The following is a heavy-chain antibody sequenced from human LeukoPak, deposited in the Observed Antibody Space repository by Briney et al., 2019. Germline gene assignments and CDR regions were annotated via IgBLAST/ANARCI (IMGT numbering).Heavy chain of an antibody. J-gene: IGHJ5*02. CDR1: GFIVSSIY. CDR3: AKGGFWFHP. V-gene: IGHV3-53*01. D-gene: IGHD3-16*01. CDR2: MYSDSGSST. Sequence: GGSLRLSCAASGFIVSSIYISWVRQAPGKGLEWVAVMYSDSGSSTYYSDSVKGRFTNSRDTSKNTLYLQMNSLRVDDTAVYYCAKGGFWFHPWGLGTLVTVSS.